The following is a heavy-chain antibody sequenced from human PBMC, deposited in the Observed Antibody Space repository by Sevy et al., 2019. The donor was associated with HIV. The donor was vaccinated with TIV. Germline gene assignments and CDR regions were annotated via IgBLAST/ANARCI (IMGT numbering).Heavy chain of an antibody. CDR1: GYTFTGYY. D-gene: IGHD1-7*01. Sequence: ASVKVSCKASGYTFTGYYMHWLRQAPGQGPEWMGWINPNSGGTNYAQKFQGRVTMTRDTSISTAYMELSRLRSDDTALYYCARDMELVDEGTQEFYYWGQGTLVTVSS. CDR3: ARDMELVDEGTQEFYY. CDR2: INPNSGGT. J-gene: IGHJ4*02. V-gene: IGHV1-2*02.